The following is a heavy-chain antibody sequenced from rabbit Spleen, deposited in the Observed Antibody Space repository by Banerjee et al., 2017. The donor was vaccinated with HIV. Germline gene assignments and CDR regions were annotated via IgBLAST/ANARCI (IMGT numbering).Heavy chain of an antibody. Sequence: QLVESGGGLVRPEGSLKLSCKASGFDFSNYYMSWVRQAPGKGLEWIGYIDPVFGVTVYANWVNGRFTISRDNAQNTLYLQLNSLTAADTATYFCAKDMGVAAGYFFNLWGPGTLVTVS. CDR3: AKDMGVAAGYFFNL. D-gene: IGHD4-1*01. CDR2: IDPVFGVT. J-gene: IGHJ4*01. CDR1: GFDFSNYY. V-gene: IGHV1S7*01.